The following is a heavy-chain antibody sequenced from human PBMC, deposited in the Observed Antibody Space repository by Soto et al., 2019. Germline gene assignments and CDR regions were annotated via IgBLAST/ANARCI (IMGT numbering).Heavy chain of an antibody. V-gene: IGHV1-69*02. CDR3: AIKAVRVGATTVNWFDP. CDR2: IITILGIA. Sequence: QVQLVQSGAEVKKPGSSVKVSCKASGGTFSSYTISWVRQAPGQGLEWMGRIITILGIANYAQKFQGRVTVTADKSTSTAYMELSSLRSEDTAVYYCAIKAVRVGATTVNWFDPWGQGTLVTVSS. D-gene: IGHD1-26*01. CDR1: GGTFSSYT. J-gene: IGHJ5*02.